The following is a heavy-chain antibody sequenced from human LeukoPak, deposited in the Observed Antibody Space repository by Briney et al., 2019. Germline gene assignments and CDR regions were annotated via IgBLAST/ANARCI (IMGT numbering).Heavy chain of an antibody. V-gene: IGHV3-30*02. D-gene: IGHD5-18*01. CDR2: IQKDGGSK. CDR3: AGMIQLWLRGEAPADY. Sequence: GGSLRLSCAASGFTFSNYVMNWVRQAPGKGLEWVTFIQKDGGSKFYADSVKGRFTISRDNSKNTLYLQMNSLRAEDTAVYCCAGMIQLWLRGEAPADYWGQGTLVTVSS. CDR1: GFTFSNYV. J-gene: IGHJ4*02.